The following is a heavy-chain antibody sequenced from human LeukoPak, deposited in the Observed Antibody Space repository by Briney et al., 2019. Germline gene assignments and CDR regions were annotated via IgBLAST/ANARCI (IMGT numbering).Heavy chain of an antibody. CDR3: ARRIAAAANDAFDI. J-gene: IGHJ3*02. CDR2: ISAYNGNT. CDR1: GYTFTSYG. D-gene: IGHD6-13*01. V-gene: IGHV1-18*01. Sequence: ASVKVSCKASGYTFTSYGISWVRQAPGQGLEWMGSISAYNGNTNYAQKLQGRVTMTTDTSTSTAYMELRSLRSDDTAVYYCARRIAAAANDAFDIWGQGTMVTVSS.